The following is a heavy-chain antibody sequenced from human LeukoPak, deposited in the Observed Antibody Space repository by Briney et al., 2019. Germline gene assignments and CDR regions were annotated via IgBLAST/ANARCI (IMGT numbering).Heavy chain of an antibody. CDR3: ARENVDIVATPEYFDY. Sequence: ASVKVSCKASGYTFTSYGVSWVRQAPGQGLEWMGWISAYNGNTNYAQKLQGRVTMTTDTSTSTAYMELRSLRSDDTAVYYCARENVDIVATPEYFDYWGQGTLVTVSS. V-gene: IGHV1-18*01. J-gene: IGHJ4*02. D-gene: IGHD5-12*01. CDR2: ISAYNGNT. CDR1: GYTFTSYG.